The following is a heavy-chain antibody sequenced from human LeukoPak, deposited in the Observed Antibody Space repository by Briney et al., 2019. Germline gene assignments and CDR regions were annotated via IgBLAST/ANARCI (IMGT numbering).Heavy chain of an antibody. CDR1: GFTFSSYS. CDR3: ARAEYYYDSSGYYYPDAFDI. Sequence: GGSPRLSCAASGFTFSSYSMNWVRQAPGKGLEWVSSISSSSSYIYYADSVKGRFTISRDNAKNSLYLQMNSLRAEDTAVYYCARAEYYYDSSGYYYPDAFDIWGQGTMVTVSS. J-gene: IGHJ3*02. CDR2: ISSSSSYI. D-gene: IGHD3-22*01. V-gene: IGHV3-21*01.